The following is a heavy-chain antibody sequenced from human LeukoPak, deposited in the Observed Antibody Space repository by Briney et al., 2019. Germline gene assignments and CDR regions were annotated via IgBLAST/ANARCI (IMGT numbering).Heavy chain of an antibody. Sequence: ASVKVSCKASGGTFSSYAISWVRQAPGQGLEWVGRIIPILGIANYGQKFQGRVTMTRDTSISTAYMELSRLRSDDTAVYYCARISYYYDSSDYWGQGTLVTVSP. CDR3: ARISYYYDSSDY. D-gene: IGHD3-22*01. V-gene: IGHV1-69*04. CDR2: IIPILGIA. CDR1: GGTFSSYA. J-gene: IGHJ4*02.